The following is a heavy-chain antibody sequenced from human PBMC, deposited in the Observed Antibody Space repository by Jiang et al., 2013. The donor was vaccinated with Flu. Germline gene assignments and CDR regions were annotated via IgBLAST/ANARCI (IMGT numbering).Heavy chain of an antibody. V-gene: IGHV1-46*03. CDR3: ARGIWFGELLNNPYFDY. D-gene: IGHD3-10*01. Sequence: SGAEVKKPGASVKVSCKASGYTFTSYYMHWVRQAPGQGLEWMGIINPSGGSTSYAQKFQGRVTMTRDTSTSTVYMELSSLRSEDTAVYYCARGIWFGELLNNPYFDYWGQGTLVTVSS. CDR2: INPSGGST. J-gene: IGHJ4*02. CDR1: GYTFTSYY.